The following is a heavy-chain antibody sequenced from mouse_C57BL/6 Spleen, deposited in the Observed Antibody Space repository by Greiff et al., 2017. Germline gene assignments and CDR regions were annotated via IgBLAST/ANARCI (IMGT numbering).Heavy chain of an antibody. J-gene: IGHJ2*01. CDR1: GYTFTSYG. D-gene: IGHD1-1*01. CDR2: IYPRSGNT. Sequence: VQLQQSGAELARPGASVKLSCKASGYTFTSYGISWVKQRTGQGLEWIGEIYPRSGNTYYNAKFKGKATLTADKSSSTAYMELRSLTSEASAVYFCDRRDYYGSSDDYWGQGTTLTVSS. V-gene: IGHV1-81*01. CDR3: DRRDYYGSSDDY.